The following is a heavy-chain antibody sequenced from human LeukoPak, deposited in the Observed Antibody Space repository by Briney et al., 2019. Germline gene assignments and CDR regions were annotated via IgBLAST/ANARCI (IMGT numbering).Heavy chain of an antibody. J-gene: IGHJ6*03. D-gene: IGHD6-6*01. CDR1: GGSISIHY. V-gene: IGHV4-59*11. CDR3: AIEAARPYYYYYYYMDV. Sequence: SETLSLTCTVSGGSISIHYWSWIRQPPGKGLEWIGYIYYSGSTNYNPSLKSRVTISVDTSKNQFSLKLSSVTAADTAVYYCAIEAARPYYYYYYYMDVWGKGTTVTVSS. CDR2: IYYSGST.